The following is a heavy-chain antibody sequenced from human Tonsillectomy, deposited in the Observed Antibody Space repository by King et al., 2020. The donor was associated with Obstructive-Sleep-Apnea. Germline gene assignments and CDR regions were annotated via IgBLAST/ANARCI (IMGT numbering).Heavy chain of an antibody. V-gene: IGHV3-21*01. Sequence: VQLVESGGGLVKPGGSLRLSCAASGFTFSSYNMNWVRQAPGKGLEWVSSISSGSSYIFYADSVKGRFTISRDNAKNSLYLQMNSLRAEDTAVYYCARDYPSRSTVVTEKGYYYYGMDVWGQGTTVTVSS. CDR1: GFTFSSYN. CDR2: ISSGSSYI. D-gene: IGHD4-23*01. CDR3: ARDYPSRSTVVTEKGYYYYGMDV. J-gene: IGHJ6*02.